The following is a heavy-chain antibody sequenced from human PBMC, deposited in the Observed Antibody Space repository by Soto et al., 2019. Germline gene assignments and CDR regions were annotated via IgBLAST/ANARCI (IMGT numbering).Heavy chain of an antibody. J-gene: IGHJ3*02. CDR2: IYHSGST. CDR1: GGSISCGGYS. Sequence: SETLSLTCAVSGGSISCGGYSWSWIRQPPGKGLEWIGYIYHSGSTYYNPSLKSRVTISVDRSKNQFSLKLSSVTAADTAVYYCARNVVVTAGVKSNAFDIRGQGTMVTVSS. D-gene: IGHD2-21*02. V-gene: IGHV4-30-2*01. CDR3: ARNVVVTAGVKSNAFDI.